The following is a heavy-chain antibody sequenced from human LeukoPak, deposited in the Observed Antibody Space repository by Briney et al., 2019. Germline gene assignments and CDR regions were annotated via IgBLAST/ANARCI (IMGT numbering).Heavy chain of an antibody. V-gene: IGHV5-51*01. CDR1: GYRFTTYW. J-gene: IGHJ6*02. CDR2: MYPGDSDT. CDR3: ARRGVLDGLDV. Sequence: GESLKISCKVSGYRFTTYWIGWVRQMPGKGLEWMGIMYPGDSDTRYSPSFQGQVTFSVDKSIATAYLEWSSLKASDTALYYCARRGVLDGLDVWGQGTTVTVSS. D-gene: IGHD3-3*01.